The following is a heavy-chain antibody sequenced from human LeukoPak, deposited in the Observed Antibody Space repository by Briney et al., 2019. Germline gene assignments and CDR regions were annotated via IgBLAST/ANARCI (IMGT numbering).Heavy chain of an antibody. D-gene: IGHD3-10*01. J-gene: IGHJ4*02. Sequence: ASVKVSCKASGYTFTGYYMHWVRQAPGQGLEWMGWINPNSGGTNYAQKFQGRVTMTRDTSISTAYMELSRLRSDDTAVYYCARDIVGLYGSGRKGGCFDYWGQGTLVTVSS. CDR2: INPNSGGT. CDR1: GYTFTGYY. V-gene: IGHV1-2*02. CDR3: ARDIVGLYGSGRKGGCFDY.